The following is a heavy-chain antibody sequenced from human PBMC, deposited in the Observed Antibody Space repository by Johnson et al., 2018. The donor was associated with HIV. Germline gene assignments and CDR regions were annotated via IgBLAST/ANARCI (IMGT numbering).Heavy chain of an antibody. V-gene: IGHV3-13*01. Sequence: VQLVESGGGLVQPGGSLRLSCAASGFTVSSNYMSWVRQAAGKGLEWVSAIGPAGDTYYPGSVKGRFTISRENAKNSLYLQMNSLRAEDTAVYYCAKSLREWMATTTDAFDIWGQGTMVTVSS. CDR1: GFTVSSNY. D-gene: IGHD5-24*01. CDR2: IGPAGDT. CDR3: AKSLREWMATTTDAFDI. J-gene: IGHJ3*02.